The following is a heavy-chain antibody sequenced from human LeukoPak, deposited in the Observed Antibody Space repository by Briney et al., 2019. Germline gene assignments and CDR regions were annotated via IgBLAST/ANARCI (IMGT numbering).Heavy chain of an antibody. J-gene: IGHJ3*02. CDR1: GFTLSTYA. D-gene: IGHD3-22*01. Sequence: GGSLRLSCDASGFTLSTYAMHWVRQAPGKGLEWVAVISYDGNNKYYADSVQGRFTISRDNSKNTLLLQMNSLRAEDTAVYYCARAYFYDTTGIPLDAFDIWGQGTMVTVSS. V-gene: IGHV3-30-3*01. CDR3: ARAYFYDTTGIPLDAFDI. CDR2: ISYDGNNK.